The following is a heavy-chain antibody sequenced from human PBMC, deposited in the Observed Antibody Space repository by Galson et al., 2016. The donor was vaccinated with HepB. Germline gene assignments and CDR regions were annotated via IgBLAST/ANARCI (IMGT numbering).Heavy chain of an antibody. V-gene: IGHV3-13*01. CDR3: TRGKSLWTMPWNYGLDV. Sequence: SLRLSCAASGFTFSIHDMHWVPQATGKGLEWVSAIETSGATYYPDSVKGRFTISRENGKNSLYLQMDSLRAGDTAVYYCTRGKSLWTMPWNYGLDVWGKGTTVTVSS. CDR2: IETSGAT. CDR1: GFTFSIHD. D-gene: IGHD2-2*01. J-gene: IGHJ6*04.